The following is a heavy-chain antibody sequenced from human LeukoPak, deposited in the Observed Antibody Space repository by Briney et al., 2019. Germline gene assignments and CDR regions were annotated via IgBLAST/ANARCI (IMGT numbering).Heavy chain of an antibody. CDR3: ARHQYYYDGMDV. V-gene: IGHV4-59*08. CDR2: IYYSGNI. J-gene: IGHJ6*02. CDR1: GDSISSSY. Sequence: SETLSLTCTVSGDSISSSYWSWIRQPPGKGLEWIGYIYYSGNINYNPSLKSRVTMSVDTSKNQFSLTLSSVTAADTAVYYCARHQYYYDGMDVWGQGTTVTVSS.